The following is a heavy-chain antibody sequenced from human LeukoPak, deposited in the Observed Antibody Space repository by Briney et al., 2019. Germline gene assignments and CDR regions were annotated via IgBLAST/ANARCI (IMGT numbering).Heavy chain of an antibody. V-gene: IGHV4-34*01. CDR1: GGSFSGYY. CDR3: ARFLYYGSGSYYWFDP. J-gene: IGHJ5*02. CDR2: INHSGST. Sequence: PSETLSLTCAVYGGSFSGYYWSWIRQPPGKGLEWIGEINHSGSTNYNPSFKSRVTISVDTSKNQFSLKLSSVTAADTAVYYCARFLYYGSGSYYWFDPWGQGTLVTVSS. D-gene: IGHD3-10*01.